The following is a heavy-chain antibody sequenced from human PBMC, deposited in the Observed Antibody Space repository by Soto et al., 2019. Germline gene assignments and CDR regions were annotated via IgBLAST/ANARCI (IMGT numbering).Heavy chain of an antibody. D-gene: IGHD6-19*01. V-gene: IGHV4-39*02. CDR2: IYYSGST. CDR1: GGSISSSSYY. J-gene: IGHJ5*02. CDR3: AREIRAVADGIDP. Sequence: SETLSLTCTVSGGSISSSSYYWGWIRQPPGKGLEWIGSIYYSGSTYYNPSLKSRVTISVDTSKNQFSLKLSSVTAADTAVYYCAREIRAVADGIDPWGRGTLVT.